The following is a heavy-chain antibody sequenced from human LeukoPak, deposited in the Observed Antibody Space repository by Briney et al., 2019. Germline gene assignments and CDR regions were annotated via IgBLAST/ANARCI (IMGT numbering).Heavy chain of an antibody. CDR3: ADTGSYSLY. CDR2: ISYDGSNK. CDR1: GFTFNSYD. D-gene: IGHD1-26*01. J-gene: IGHJ4*02. Sequence: PGGSLRLSCAASGFTFNSYDMHWVRQAPGKGLEWVAVISYDGSNKYYADSVEGRFTISTDNSKNTLYLQMDRLRAEDTAIYYCADTGSYSLYWGQGTLVTVSS. V-gene: IGHV3-30*03.